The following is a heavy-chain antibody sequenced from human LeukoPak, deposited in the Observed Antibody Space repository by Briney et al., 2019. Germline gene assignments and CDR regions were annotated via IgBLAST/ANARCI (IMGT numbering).Heavy chain of an antibody. V-gene: IGHV4-39*07. Sequence: SETLSLTCTVSGGSISSSSYYWGWIRQPPGKGLEWIGSIYYSGSTYYNPSLKSRVTISVDTSKNQFSLKLSSVTAADTAVYYCARSSSHYYYYMDVWGKGTTVTVSS. CDR3: ARSSSHYYYYMDV. D-gene: IGHD6-19*01. CDR2: IYYSGST. CDR1: GGSISSSSYY. J-gene: IGHJ6*03.